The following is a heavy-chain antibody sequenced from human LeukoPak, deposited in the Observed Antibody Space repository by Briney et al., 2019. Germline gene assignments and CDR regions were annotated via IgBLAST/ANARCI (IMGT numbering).Heavy chain of an antibody. CDR3: ARIIITIFGVDPIPYYYYYMDV. J-gene: IGHJ6*03. CDR1: GGSISSGDYY. CDR2: IYYSGST. Sequence: PSETLSLTCTVSGGSISSGDYYWSWIRQPPGKGLEWIGYIYYSGSTYYNPSLKSRVTISVDTSKNQFSLKLSSVTAADTAVYYCARIIITIFGVDPIPYYYYYMDVWGKGTTVTVSS. V-gene: IGHV4-30-4*01. D-gene: IGHD3-3*01.